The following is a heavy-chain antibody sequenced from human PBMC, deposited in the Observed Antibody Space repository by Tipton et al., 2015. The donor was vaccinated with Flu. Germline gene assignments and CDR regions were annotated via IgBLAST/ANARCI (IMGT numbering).Heavy chain of an antibody. CDR2: ISYDGTEK. D-gene: IGHD3-10*01. CDR3: PKDHYGSGTYSTGMDV. V-gene: IGHV3-30-3*01. J-gene: IGHJ6*02. CDR1: EFSFSSYA. Sequence: SLRLSCAAAEFSFSSYAMHWVRQAPGKGLEWVADISYDGTEKNYADSVKGRFTISRDNSKNTLYLQMNSLRAEDTAVYYCPKDHYGSGTYSTGMDVWGQGTTVTVSS.